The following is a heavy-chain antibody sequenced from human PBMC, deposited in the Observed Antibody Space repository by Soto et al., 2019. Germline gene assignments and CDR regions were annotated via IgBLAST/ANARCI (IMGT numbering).Heavy chain of an antibody. CDR2: IIPLYGTA. Sequence: QVQLVQSGAEVKKPGSSVKVSCKASGGTFSSFGFNWVRQAPGQGLEWMGGIIPLYGTANHAQRFQGRVTNSAVESTITVYMELISLRSEDTAIYYCARDRSMDGYNSRSVDYWGKGTLVTVSS. V-gene: IGHV1-69*01. J-gene: IGHJ4*02. CDR1: GGTFSSFG. CDR3: ARDRSMDGYNSRSVDY. D-gene: IGHD5-12*01.